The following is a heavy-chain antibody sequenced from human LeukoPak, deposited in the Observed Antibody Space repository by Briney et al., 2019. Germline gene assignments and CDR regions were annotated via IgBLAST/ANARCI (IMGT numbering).Heavy chain of an antibody. V-gene: IGHV3-48*02. J-gene: IGHJ4*02. CDR1: GFTFSDYR. D-gene: IGHD1-26*01. CDR3: ARDVSGSYFDY. Sequence: GGSLRLSCAASGFTFSDYRMNCVRQAPGKGLEWVSYISRTRNTIYYADSVKGRFTISRDNAKNSLYLQMNSLRDDDTAVYYCARDVSGSYFDYWGQGTLVTVSS. CDR2: ISRTRNTI.